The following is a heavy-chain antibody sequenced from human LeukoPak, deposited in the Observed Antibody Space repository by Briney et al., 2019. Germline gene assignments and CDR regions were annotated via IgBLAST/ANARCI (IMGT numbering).Heavy chain of an antibody. D-gene: IGHD5-12*01. CDR2: IYTSGST. V-gene: IGHV4-4*07. Sequence: SETLSLTCTVSGGSISSSYWSWIRQPAGKGLEWIGRIYTSGSTNYNPSLKSRVTMSVDTSKNQFSLKLSSVTAADTAVYYCARDGGYSGYEYYYYYYMDVWGKGTTVTVSS. CDR1: GGSISSSY. J-gene: IGHJ6*03. CDR3: ARDGGYSGYEYYYYYYMDV.